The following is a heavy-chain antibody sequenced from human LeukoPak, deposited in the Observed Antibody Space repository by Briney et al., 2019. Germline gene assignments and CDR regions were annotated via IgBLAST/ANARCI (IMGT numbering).Heavy chain of an antibody. Sequence: GGSLRLSCAASGITFSPYSMNWVRQAPGKGLEWVSSISSRSTYIYYADSVRGRFTISRDNAKNSLYLQMNSLRAEDTAVYYCARAIAADSHHKWGQGTLVTVSS. V-gene: IGHV3-21*01. CDR3: ARAIAADSHHK. CDR2: ISSRSTYI. D-gene: IGHD6-13*01. J-gene: IGHJ4*02. CDR1: GITFSPYS.